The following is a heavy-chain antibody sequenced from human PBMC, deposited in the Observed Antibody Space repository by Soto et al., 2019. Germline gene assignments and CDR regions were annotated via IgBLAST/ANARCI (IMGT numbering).Heavy chain of an antibody. CDR1: GFSLSTSGVG. J-gene: IGHJ4*02. V-gene: IGHV2-5*02. CDR2: IYWDYDK. CDR3: AHRRIMTSWSFSDY. Sequence: QITLKESGPTLVKPTQTLTLTCTFSGFSLSTSGVGVGWIRQPPGKALEWLALIYWDYDKRYSPSLKSRLTITKNTSKNKVVLTMTNMDPVDTATYYCAHRRIMTSWSFSDYWGQGTLVTVSS. D-gene: IGHD2-2*01.